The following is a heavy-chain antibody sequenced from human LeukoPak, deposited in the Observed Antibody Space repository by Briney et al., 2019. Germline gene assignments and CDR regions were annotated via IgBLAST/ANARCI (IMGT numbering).Heavy chain of an antibody. V-gene: IGHV3-13*01. D-gene: IGHD3-16*02. CDR2: IGTAGDT. CDR1: GFTFSSYD. Sequence: PGGSLRLSCAASGFTFSSYDMHWVRQGTGKGLEWVSSIGTAGDTYYPGSVKGRFTISRENAKNSLYLQMNSLRDGDTAVYYCAREIVSPGYWYFDLWGRGTLVTVSS. CDR3: AREIVSPGYWYFDL. J-gene: IGHJ2*01.